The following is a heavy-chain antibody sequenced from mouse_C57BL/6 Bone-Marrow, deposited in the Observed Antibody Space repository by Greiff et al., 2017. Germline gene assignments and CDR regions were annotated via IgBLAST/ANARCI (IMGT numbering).Heavy chain of an antibody. CDR1: GFTFSDFY. V-gene: IGHV7-1*01. CDR3: ARDALLGFAY. CDR2: SRNKANDYTT. J-gene: IGHJ3*01. Sequence: EVQLQASGGGLVQSGRSLRLSCATSGFTFSDFYMEWVRQAPGKGLEWIAASRNKANDYTTEYSASVKGRFIVSRDTSQSILYLQMNALRAEDTAIYYCARDALLGFAYWGQGTLVTVSA.